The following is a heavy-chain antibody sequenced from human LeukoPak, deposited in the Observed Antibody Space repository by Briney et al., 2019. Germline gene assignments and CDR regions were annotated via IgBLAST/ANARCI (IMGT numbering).Heavy chain of an antibody. CDR3: ARDPPDCSSTSCYTTGAFDI. CDR2: ISAYNGNT. J-gene: IGHJ3*02. V-gene: IGHV1-18*01. Sequence: ASVKVSCKASGYTFTSYGISWVRQAPGQGLEWMGWISAYNGNTNYAQKLQGRVTMTTDTSTSTAYMELRSLRSEDTAVYYCARDPPDCSSTSCYTTGAFDIWGQGIMVTVSS. D-gene: IGHD2-2*01. CDR1: GYTFTSYG.